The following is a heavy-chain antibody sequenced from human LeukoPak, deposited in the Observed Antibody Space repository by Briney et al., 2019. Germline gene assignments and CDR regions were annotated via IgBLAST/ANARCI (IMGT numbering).Heavy chain of an antibody. CDR2: IIPIFGTA. D-gene: IGHD1-1*01. J-gene: IGHJ3*02. CDR3: ARGRLNWNDSVLAFDI. V-gene: IGHV1-69*01. Sequence: GASVKVSCKASGGTFSSYAISRVRQAPGQGLEWMGGIIPIFGTANYAQKFQCRVTITADESTSTAYMELSSLRSEDTAVYYCARGRLNWNDSVLAFDIWGQGTMVTVSS. CDR1: GGTFSSYA.